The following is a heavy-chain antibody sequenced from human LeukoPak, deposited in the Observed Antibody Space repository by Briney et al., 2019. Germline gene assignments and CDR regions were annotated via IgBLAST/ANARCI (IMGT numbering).Heavy chain of an antibody. CDR2: ISYDGSNK. D-gene: IGHD6-19*01. Sequence: GRSLRLSCAASGFTFSSYGMHWVRQAPGKGLEWVAVISYDGSNKYYADSVKGRFTISRDNSKNTLCLQMNSLRAEDTAVYYCAKRRSPGSGWYFENYFDYWGQGTLVTVSS. CDR3: AKRRSPGSGWYFENYFDY. V-gene: IGHV3-30*18. CDR1: GFTFSSYG. J-gene: IGHJ4*02.